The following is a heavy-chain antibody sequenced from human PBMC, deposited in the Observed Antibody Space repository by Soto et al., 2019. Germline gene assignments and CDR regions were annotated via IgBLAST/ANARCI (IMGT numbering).Heavy chain of an antibody. J-gene: IGHJ3*02. CDR3: ARHWYSSGWYQVDAFDI. CDR2: IYYSGST. CDR1: GGSISSYY. V-gene: IGHV4-59*08. D-gene: IGHD6-19*01. Sequence: QVQLQESGPGLVKPSETLSLTCTVSGGSISSYYWSWIRQPPGKGLEWIGYIYYSGSTNYHPSLKSRVTISVDTSKNQFSLKLSSVTAADTAVYYCARHWYSSGWYQVDAFDIWGQGTMVTVSS.